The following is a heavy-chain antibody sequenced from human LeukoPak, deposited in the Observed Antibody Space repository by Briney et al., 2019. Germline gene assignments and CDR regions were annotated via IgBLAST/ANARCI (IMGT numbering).Heavy chain of an antibody. Sequence: PGGSLRLSCVVSGFSLDTYSVNWVRQTPGKGLEWVAYMSWSGTTTYYADSVKGRFTISRDKANNLVFLHMSSLGAEDTAVYYCARSALTYYDIGGFYSFDLWGQGTLVTVSS. CDR2: MSWSGTTT. J-gene: IGHJ4*02. CDR1: GFSLDTYS. CDR3: ARSALTYYDIGGFYSFDL. D-gene: IGHD3-22*01. V-gene: IGHV3-48*01.